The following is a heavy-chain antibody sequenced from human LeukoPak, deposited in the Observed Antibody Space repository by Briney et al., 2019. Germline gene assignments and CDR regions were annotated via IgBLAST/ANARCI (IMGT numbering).Heavy chain of an antibody. D-gene: IGHD1-26*01. CDR3: ANGLAASGNFLLRDCYYFIDV. CDR2: INGNGAAT. V-gene: IGHV3-23*01. J-gene: IGHJ6*03. CDR1: GFTFNA. Sequence: GGSLRLSCVASGFTFNAMHWVRQAPGKGLEWVSTINGNGAATYYADSFKGRFLISRDDSKSTVYLRMNKLRVEDSGLYYCANGLAASGNFLLRDCYYFIDVWGKGTTVIVS.